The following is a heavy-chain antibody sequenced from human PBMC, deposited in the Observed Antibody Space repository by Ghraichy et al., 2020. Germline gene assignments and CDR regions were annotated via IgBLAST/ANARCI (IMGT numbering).Heavy chain of an antibody. D-gene: IGHD3-16*02. CDR3: AREADHPVPLYDYVWGSDRYSPRGPFDY. V-gene: IGHV3-30-3*01. Sequence: GGSLRLSCAASGFTFSSYAMHWVRQAPGKGLEWVAVISYDGSNKYYADSVKGRFTISRDNSKNTLYLQMNSLRAEDTAVYDCAREADHPVPLYDYVWGSDRYSPRGPFDYWGQGTLVTVSS. CDR2: ISYDGSNK. J-gene: IGHJ4*02. CDR1: GFTFSSYA.